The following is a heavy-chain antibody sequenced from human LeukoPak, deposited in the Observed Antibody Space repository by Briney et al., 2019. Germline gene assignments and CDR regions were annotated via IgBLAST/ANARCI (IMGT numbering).Heavy chain of an antibody. V-gene: IGHV3-15*01. CDR3: TTFLVFFKGPSTSGLDLLDY. D-gene: IGHD3-3*01. J-gene: IGHJ4*02. CDR2: NTDGETT. Sequence: PGGSLRLSCAASGFTFSNAWMNSNTDGETTDYAAPVKVRFTISRDDSKNTLYLQMNSLKTEDTAVYYCTTFLVFFKGPSTSGLDLLDYWGQGTLVTVSA. CDR1: GFTFSNAW.